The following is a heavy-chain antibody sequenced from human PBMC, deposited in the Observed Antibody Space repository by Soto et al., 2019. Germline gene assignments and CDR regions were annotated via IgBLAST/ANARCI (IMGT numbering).Heavy chain of an antibody. CDR2: ISSSGSTI. Sequence: GGSLRLSCAASGFTFSSYEMNWVRQAPGKGLEWVSYISSSGSTIYYADSVKGRFTISRDNAKNSLYLQMNSLRAEDTAVYYCARDVIAVAGSADYWGQGTLVTAPQ. CDR3: ARDVIAVAGSADY. D-gene: IGHD6-19*01. J-gene: IGHJ4*02. CDR1: GFTFSSYE. V-gene: IGHV3-48*03.